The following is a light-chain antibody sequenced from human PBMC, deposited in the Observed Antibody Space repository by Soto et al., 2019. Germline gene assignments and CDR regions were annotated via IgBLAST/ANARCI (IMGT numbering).Light chain of an antibody. J-gene: IGKJ1*01. CDR2: AAS. V-gene: IGKV3-20*01. CDR3: QQYGSSPWM. CDR1: QSVSSGF. Sequence: EIVLTQSPGTLSLSPGERATLSCRASQSVSSGFLAWYQQKPGQAPRLLIYAASSRATGIPDSFSGSGSGTDFILTISRLEPEDFAVYYCQQYGSSPWMFGQGTKVEIK.